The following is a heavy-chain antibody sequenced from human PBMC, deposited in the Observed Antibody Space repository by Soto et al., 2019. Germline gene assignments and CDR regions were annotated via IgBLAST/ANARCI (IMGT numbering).Heavy chain of an antibody. J-gene: IGHJ6*02. Sequence: GGSLRLSCAASGFTFSNAWMSWVRQAPGKGLEWVGRIKSKTDGGTTDYAAPVKGRFTISRDDSKNTLYLQMNSLKTEDTPVYYCTTDNLPGRTEAYYYYGIDVWGQGTTVTVSS. CDR2: IKSKTDGGTT. V-gene: IGHV3-15*01. D-gene: IGHD1-20*01. CDR1: GFTFSNAW. CDR3: TTDNLPGRTEAYYYYGIDV.